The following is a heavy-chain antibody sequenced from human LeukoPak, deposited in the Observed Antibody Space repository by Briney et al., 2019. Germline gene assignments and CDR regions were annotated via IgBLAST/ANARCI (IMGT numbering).Heavy chain of an antibody. CDR2: IYYSGST. V-gene: IGHV4-31*03. CDR3: ARYYYDTSGAYYFDY. Sequence: SETLSLTCTVSGGSISSGGYYWGWIRQHPGKGLEWIGYIYYSGSTYYNPSLKSRVTISVDTSKNQFSLKLSSVTAADTAVYYCARYYYDTSGAYYFDYWGQGTLVTVSS. J-gene: IGHJ4*02. D-gene: IGHD3-22*01. CDR1: GGSISSGGYY.